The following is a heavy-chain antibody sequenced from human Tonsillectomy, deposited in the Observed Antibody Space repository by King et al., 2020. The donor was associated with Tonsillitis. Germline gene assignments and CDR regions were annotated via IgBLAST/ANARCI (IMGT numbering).Heavy chain of an antibody. Sequence: VQLVESGGGLVQPGGSLRLSCAASGFTFSSYSMNWVRQAPGKGLEWVSYISSSSSTIYYADSVKGRFTISRDNAKNSLYLRMNSLRDEDTAVYYCARVGRGYSYGFDYWGQGTLVTVSS. CDR3: ARVGRGYSYGFDY. D-gene: IGHD5-18*01. CDR1: GFTFSSYS. J-gene: IGHJ4*02. V-gene: IGHV3-48*02. CDR2: ISSSSSTI.